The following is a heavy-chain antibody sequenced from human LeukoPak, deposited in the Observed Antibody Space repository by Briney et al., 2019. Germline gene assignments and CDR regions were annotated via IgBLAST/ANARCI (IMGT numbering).Heavy chain of an antibody. CDR1: GGSSSSSYY. Sequence: SSETLSLTCTVSGGSSSSSYYWGWIRQPPGKGLEWIATIYYSGSTYYTSSLKSRVTISVDTSKNQFFLRLNSVSAADTAVYYCASRSYDANGFYYDYWGQGILVTVCS. CDR3: ASRSYDANGFYYDY. V-gene: IGHV4-39*01. D-gene: IGHD2-8*01. CDR2: IYYSGST. J-gene: IGHJ4*02.